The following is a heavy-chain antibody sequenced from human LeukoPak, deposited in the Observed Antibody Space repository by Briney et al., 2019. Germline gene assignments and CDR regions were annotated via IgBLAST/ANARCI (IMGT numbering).Heavy chain of an antibody. V-gene: IGHV3-33*06. D-gene: IGHD1-20*01. J-gene: IGHJ4*02. CDR1: GFTFSNYG. CDR3: ANNWKDGHDY. CDR2: IWFDGIRK. Sequence: PGRSLRLSCAASGFTFSNYGMHWVRQVPGKGLEWVAAIWFDGIRKYYADSVKGRLTISRDNSKNTLYLQMNSLRAEDTAVYYCANNWKDGHDYWGQGTLVTVSS.